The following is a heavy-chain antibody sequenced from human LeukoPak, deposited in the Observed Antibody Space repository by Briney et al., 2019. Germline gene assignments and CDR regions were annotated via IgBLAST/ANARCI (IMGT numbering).Heavy chain of an antibody. CDR3: AKDLLLLWFGEPGHDAFDI. Sequence: GGSLRLSCAASGFTFSDYYMSWIRQAPGKGLEWVSYISSSGSTIYYADSVKGRFTISRDNSKNTLYLQMNSLRAEDTAVYYCAKDLLLLWFGEPGHDAFDIWGQGTMVTVSS. V-gene: IGHV3-11*04. J-gene: IGHJ3*02. CDR1: GFTFSDYY. D-gene: IGHD3-10*01. CDR2: ISSSGSTI.